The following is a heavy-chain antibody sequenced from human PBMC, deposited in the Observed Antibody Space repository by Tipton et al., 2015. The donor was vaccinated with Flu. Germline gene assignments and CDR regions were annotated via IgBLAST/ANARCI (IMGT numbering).Heavy chain of an antibody. V-gene: IGHV4-34*01. CDR3: AREGQVRGVIDY. D-gene: IGHD3-10*01. Sequence: TLSLTCAVYGGSFSGYYWSWIRQPPGKGLEWIGEINHSGSTNYNPSLKSRVTISVDTSKIQFSVKLSSVTAADTAVYYCAREGQVRGVIDYWGQGTLVTVSS. CDR2: INHSGST. CDR1: GGSFSGYY. J-gene: IGHJ4*02.